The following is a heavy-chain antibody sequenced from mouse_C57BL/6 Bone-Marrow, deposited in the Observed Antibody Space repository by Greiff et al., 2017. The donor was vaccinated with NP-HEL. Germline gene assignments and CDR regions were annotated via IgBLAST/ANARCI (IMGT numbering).Heavy chain of an antibody. D-gene: IGHD3-2*02. V-gene: IGHV5-9-1*02. J-gene: IGHJ4*01. CDR1: GFTFSSYA. CDR3: TRVQAAQTLYAMDY. Sequence: DVMLVESGEGLVKPGGSLKLSCAASGFTFSSYAMSWVRQTPEQRLEWVAYISSGGDYIYYADTVKGRFTISRDNARNTLYLQMSSLKSEDTAVYYCTRVQAAQTLYAMDYWGQGTSVTVSS. CDR2: ISSGGDYI.